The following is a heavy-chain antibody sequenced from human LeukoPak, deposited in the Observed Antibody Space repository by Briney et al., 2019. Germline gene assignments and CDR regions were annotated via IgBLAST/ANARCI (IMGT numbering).Heavy chain of an antibody. D-gene: IGHD3-9*01. CDR1: GGSISSSGYY. V-gene: IGHV4-39*07. CDR3: ARDKGHFDVDY. Sequence: SETLSLTCTVSGGSISSSGYYWGWIRQPPGKGLEWIGSIDYSGSTYYNPSLKGRVTISVDTSKKQFSLKLSSVTAADTAVYYCARDKGHFDVDYWGQGTLVTASS. CDR2: IDYSGST. J-gene: IGHJ4*02.